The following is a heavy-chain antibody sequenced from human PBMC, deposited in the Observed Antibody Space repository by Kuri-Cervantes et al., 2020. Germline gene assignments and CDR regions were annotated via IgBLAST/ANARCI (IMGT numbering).Heavy chain of an antibody. CDR3: ARGTGRGLDY. D-gene: IGHD3/OR15-3a*01. Sequence: GGSLRLSCAVSGFTFSSYEMNWVRQAPGKGPEWLSYISSSGSTIYYADSVKGRFTISRDNAKNSLYLQMNSLRAEDTAVYYCARGTGRGLDYWGQGTLVTVSS. CDR2: ISSSGSTI. V-gene: IGHV3-48*03. CDR1: GFTFSSYE. J-gene: IGHJ4*02.